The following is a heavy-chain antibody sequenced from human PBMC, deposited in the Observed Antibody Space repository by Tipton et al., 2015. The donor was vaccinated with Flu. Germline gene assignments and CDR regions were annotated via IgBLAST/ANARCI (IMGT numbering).Heavy chain of an antibody. J-gene: IGHJ5*02. CDR2: IYSTGMT. Sequence: TLSLTCAVSGDSISSDYYWGWIRQFPGKGLEWIGRIYSTGMTKYNPSLKSQVSISLDTSKNQFSLRLIAVTAADTAVYFCARERLGEFNSAGYPESWGQGTLVTVSP. D-gene: IGHD2/OR15-2a*01. CDR1: GDSISSDYY. V-gene: IGHV4-38-2*02. CDR3: ARERLGEFNSAGYPES.